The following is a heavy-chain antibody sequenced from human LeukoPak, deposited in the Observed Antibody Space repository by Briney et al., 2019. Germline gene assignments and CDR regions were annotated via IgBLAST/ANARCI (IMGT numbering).Heavy chain of an antibody. CDR1: GFTFSRYP. CDR3: AKEDHSSGRAGTFDI. V-gene: IGHV3-30*04. J-gene: IGHJ3*02. CDR2: ISDDGRGT. D-gene: IGHD6-19*01. Sequence: GGSLRLSCEASGFTFSRYPMHWVRQAPGKGLEWVAGISDDGRGTYYADSVKGRFTISRDNSKNSLYLQLNSLRPEDTAMYYCAKEDHSSGRAGTFDIWGQGTMVTVSS.